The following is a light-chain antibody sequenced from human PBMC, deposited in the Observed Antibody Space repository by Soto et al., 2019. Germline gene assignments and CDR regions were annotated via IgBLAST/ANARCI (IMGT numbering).Light chain of an antibody. J-gene: IGLJ1*01. CDR3: SSYAGNNNLYV. CDR2: EVN. V-gene: IGLV2-8*01. CDR1: SSDVGTYSY. Sequence: QSVLTQPPSASGSPGQSVTISCTGTSSDVGTYSYVSWYQQHPGKAPKLMIYEVNKRPAGVPDRFSGSKSGIMASLTVSGLQAEDEADYYCSSYAGNNNLYVFGTGTKVTVL.